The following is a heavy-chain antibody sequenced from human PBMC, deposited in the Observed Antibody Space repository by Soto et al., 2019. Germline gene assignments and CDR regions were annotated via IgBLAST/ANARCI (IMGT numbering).Heavy chain of an antibody. D-gene: IGHD3-10*02. Sequence: GGSLRLSCAASGFTFSSYGMHWVRQAPGKGLEWVAVIWYDGSNKYYADSVKGRFTISRDNSKNTLYLQMNSLRAEDTAVYYCARDSMRGELARSSAFDIWGQGTMVTVSS. V-gene: IGHV3-33*08. CDR3: ARDSMRGELARSSAFDI. CDR1: GFTFSSYG. CDR2: IWYDGSNK. J-gene: IGHJ3*02.